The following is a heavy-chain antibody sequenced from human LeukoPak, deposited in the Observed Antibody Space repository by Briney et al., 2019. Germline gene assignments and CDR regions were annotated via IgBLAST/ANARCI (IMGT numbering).Heavy chain of an antibody. CDR1: GFTFSSYS. D-gene: IGHD3-10*01. Sequence: GGSLRLSCAASGFTFSSYSMNWVRQAPGKGLEWISYIRTSDGLIQYADSVKGRFTISKDNAKNSLHLQMNNLRVEDTAVYYCVRDHLWAFDYWGQGTLVTVSS. J-gene: IGHJ4*02. CDR2: IRTSDGLI. CDR3: VRDHLWAFDY. V-gene: IGHV3-48*01.